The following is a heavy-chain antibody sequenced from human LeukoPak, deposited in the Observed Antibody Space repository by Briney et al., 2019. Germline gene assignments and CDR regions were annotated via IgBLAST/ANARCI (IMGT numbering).Heavy chain of an antibody. Sequence: ASVKVSCKASGYTFTSYGISWVRQAPGQGLEWMGWISAYNGNTNYAQKLQGRVTMTTDTSTSTAYMELRSLRSDDTAVYYCARAGYYDSSGYYLDYDYWGQGTLVTVSS. CDR3: ARAGYYDSSGYYLDYDY. J-gene: IGHJ4*02. CDR2: ISAYNGNT. CDR1: GYTFTSYG. V-gene: IGHV1-18*01. D-gene: IGHD3-22*01.